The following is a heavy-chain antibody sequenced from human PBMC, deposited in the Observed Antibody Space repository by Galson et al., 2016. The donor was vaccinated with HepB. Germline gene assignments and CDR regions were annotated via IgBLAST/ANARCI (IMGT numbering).Heavy chain of an antibody. CDR2: IWYDGSNK. V-gene: IGHV3-33*06. Sequence: SLRLACAASGFNFSSYAMHWVRQAPGKGLEWVALIWYDGSNKYYADSVKGRFTISRDDSKNTLYLQMKSLRAEDTAVYYCAKYGIPGGYFDYWGQGTLVNVSS. D-gene: IGHD1-1*01. CDR3: AKYGIPGGYFDY. J-gene: IGHJ4*02. CDR1: GFNFSSYA.